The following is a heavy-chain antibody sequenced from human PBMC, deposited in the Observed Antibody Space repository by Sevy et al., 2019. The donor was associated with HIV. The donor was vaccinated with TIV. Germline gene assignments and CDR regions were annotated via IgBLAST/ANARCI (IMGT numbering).Heavy chain of an antibody. CDR2: IDYSGST. CDR1: GGSISRSSYY. Sequence: SETLSLTCTVSGGSISRSSYYWGWIRQPPGKGLEWIGSIDYSGSTYYNPSLKSRVTISVDTSKNQYSLKLSSVTAADTAVYYCAGPKDQGGRTHDAFDIWGQGTMVTVSS. CDR3: AGPKDQGGRTHDAFDI. J-gene: IGHJ3*02. V-gene: IGHV4-39*01. D-gene: IGHD1-26*01.